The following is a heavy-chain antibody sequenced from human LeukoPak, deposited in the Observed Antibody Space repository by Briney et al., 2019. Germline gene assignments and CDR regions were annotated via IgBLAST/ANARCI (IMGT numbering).Heavy chain of an antibody. D-gene: IGHD3-22*01. CDR2: ISGSGDNT. CDR3: AKGSYYDSSGSFYFDY. Sequence: GGSLRLSCAASGFTFGSYAMSWVRQAPGKGLEWVSGISGSGDNTYYAGSVKGRFTISRDNSKNTLYVQVNSLGTEDTAAYYCAKGSYYDSSGSFYFDYWGQGTLVTVSS. CDR1: GFTFGSYA. V-gene: IGHV3-23*01. J-gene: IGHJ4*02.